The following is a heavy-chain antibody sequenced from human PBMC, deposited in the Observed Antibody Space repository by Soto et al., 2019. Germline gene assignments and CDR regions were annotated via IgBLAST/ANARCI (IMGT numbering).Heavy chain of an antibody. CDR3: AGSNFHGSGRPYDY. V-gene: IGHV3-23*01. J-gene: IGHJ4*02. D-gene: IGHD3-10*01. CDR2: LTPRGFNT. Sequence: EVQLLESGGDLVQPGGSLRLSCAASGFTFSDRAMTWVRHAPGKGLEWVSALTPRGFNTYYTDSVRGRFTIYRDNSRNTLYLEMKGLRAEDTATYSCAGSNFHGSGRPYDYWCPGPLVVGSS. CDR1: GFTFSDRA.